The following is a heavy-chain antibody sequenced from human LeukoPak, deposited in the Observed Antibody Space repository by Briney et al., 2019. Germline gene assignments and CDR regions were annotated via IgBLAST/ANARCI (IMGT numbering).Heavy chain of an antibody. D-gene: IGHD5-24*01. V-gene: IGHV4-39*07. J-gene: IGHJ4*02. CDR2: IYYSGST. Sequence: SETLSLTCTVSGGSISSSTYYWGWIRQPPGRGLEWIGSIYYSGSTYYNPSLKSRVTISVDTSKNQFSLKLSSVTAADTAVYYCARGPRWLQDYFNYWGQGTLVTVSS. CDR1: GGSISSSTYY. CDR3: ARGPRWLQDYFNY.